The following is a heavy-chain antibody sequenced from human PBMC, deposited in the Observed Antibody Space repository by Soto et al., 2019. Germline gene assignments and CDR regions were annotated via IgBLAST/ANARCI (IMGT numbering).Heavy chain of an antibody. CDR3: ARDPSEGRVGNWFES. CDR1: XFTFSRYG. CDR2: ISSSTSYV. Sequence: EVQLVESGGGLVKPGGSLRLXXXXXXFTFSRYGMNWLXXXPGKGLEWVASISSSTSYVYYADSVKGRFSTSRDNAKNILYLEMYALRTEDTAVYYCARDPSEGRVGNWFESWGQGTLVTVSS. V-gene: IGHV3-21*06. D-gene: IGHD2-2*01. J-gene: IGHJ5*01.